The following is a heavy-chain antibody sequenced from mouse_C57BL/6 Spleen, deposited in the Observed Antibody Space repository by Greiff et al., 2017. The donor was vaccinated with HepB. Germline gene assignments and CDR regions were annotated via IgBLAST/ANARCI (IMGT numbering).Heavy chain of an antibody. J-gene: IGHJ4*01. D-gene: IGHD1-1*02. CDR2: INPSNGGT. CDR1: GYTFTSYW. CDR3: ARERGSLYYAMDY. Sequence: VQLQQPGTELVKPGASVKLSCKASGYTFTSYWMHWVKQRPGQGLEWIGNINPSNGGTNYNEKFKSKATLTVDKSSSTAYMQLSSLTSEDSDVYYCARERGSLYYAMDYWGQGTSVTVSS. V-gene: IGHV1-53*01.